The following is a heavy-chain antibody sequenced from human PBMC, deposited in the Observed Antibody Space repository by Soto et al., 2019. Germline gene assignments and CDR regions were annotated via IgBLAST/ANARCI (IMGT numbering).Heavy chain of an antibody. V-gene: IGHV6-1*01. Sequence: PSQTLSLTCVLSGDSVSSNSAAWNWIRQSPSRGLEWLGRTYYRSKWYNDYAVSVKSRITINPDTSKNQFSLQLNSVTPEDTAVYYCARVGPRYCSSTSCYKYGMDVWGQGTTVTVSS. CDR2: TYYRSKWYN. D-gene: IGHD2-2*02. J-gene: IGHJ6*02. CDR1: GDSVSSNSAA. CDR3: ARVGPRYCSSTSCYKYGMDV.